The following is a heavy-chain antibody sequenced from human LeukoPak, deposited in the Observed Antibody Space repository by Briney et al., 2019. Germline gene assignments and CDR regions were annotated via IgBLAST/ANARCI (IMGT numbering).Heavy chain of an antibody. J-gene: IGHJ4*02. V-gene: IGHV4-39*07. Sequence: SDTLSLTCAVSGGSISRSDYYWGWIRQPPGKGLEWIGHIYYSGTIHYSPSLQGRVIISVDTSKNQFSLKMNSVTAADTALYYCAVGGVLTLTFDDWGQGTQVTVSS. CDR1: GGSISRSDYY. D-gene: IGHD3-16*01. CDR2: IYYSGTI. CDR3: AVGGVLTLTFDD.